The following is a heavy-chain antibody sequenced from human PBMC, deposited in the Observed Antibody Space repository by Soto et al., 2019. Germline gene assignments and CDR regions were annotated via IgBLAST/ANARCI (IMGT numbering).Heavy chain of an antibody. Sequence: GGSLRLSCAASGFTFSPLSMHWVRQAPGKGLEWLSYITGSSNTIFYADSVKGRFTISRDNAKTSLYLQMDSLRPEDTAIYYCAREGVTNYTDYYFDLWGHGALVTVSS. CDR1: GFTFSPLS. D-gene: IGHD4-4*01. J-gene: IGHJ4*01. CDR3: AREGVTNYTDYYFDL. CDR2: ITGSSNTI. V-gene: IGHV3-48*04.